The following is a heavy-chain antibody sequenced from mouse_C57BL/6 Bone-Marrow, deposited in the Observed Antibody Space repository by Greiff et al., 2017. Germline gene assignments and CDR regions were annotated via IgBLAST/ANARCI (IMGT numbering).Heavy chain of an antibody. CDR3: AREDYYGSYYFDY. J-gene: IGHJ2*01. D-gene: IGHD1-1*01. V-gene: IGHV2-9-1*01. CDR1: GFSLTSYA. CDR2: IWTGGGT. Sequence: VKLMESGPGLVAPSQSLSITCTVSGFSLTSYAISWVRQPPGKGLEWLGVIWTGGGTNYNSALKSRLSISKDNSKSQVFLKMNSLQTDDTARYYCAREDYYGSYYFDYWGQGTTLTVSS.